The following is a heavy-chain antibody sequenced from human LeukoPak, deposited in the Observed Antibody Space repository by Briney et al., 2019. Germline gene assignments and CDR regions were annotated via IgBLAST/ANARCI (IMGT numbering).Heavy chain of an antibody. J-gene: IGHJ4*02. CDR3: ARYNRDGYNAMGAHDY. Sequence: GESLKISCKGSGYSFTSYWIGWVRQMPGQGLEWMGITYPADSDIRYSPSFQGQVTISADRSISTAYLQWSSLKASDTAMYYCARYNRDGYNAMGAHDYWGQGTLVTVSS. V-gene: IGHV5-51*01. CDR2: TYPADSDI. D-gene: IGHD5-24*01. CDR1: GYSFTSYW.